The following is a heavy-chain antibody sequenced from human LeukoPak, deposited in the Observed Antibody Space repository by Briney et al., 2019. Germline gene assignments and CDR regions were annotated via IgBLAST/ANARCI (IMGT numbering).Heavy chain of an antibody. Sequence: GGSLRLSCAASGFTFSSYWMSWVRQAPGKGLEWVAVVSYDGSNKYYADSVKGRFTISRDNSKNTLYLQMNSLRAEDTAVYYCARACGDGSGCTVYSQHFDYWGQGTLVTVSS. D-gene: IGHD6-19*01. V-gene: IGHV3-30-3*01. J-gene: IGHJ4*02. CDR2: VSYDGSNK. CDR1: GFTFSSYW. CDR3: ARACGDGSGCTVYSQHFDY.